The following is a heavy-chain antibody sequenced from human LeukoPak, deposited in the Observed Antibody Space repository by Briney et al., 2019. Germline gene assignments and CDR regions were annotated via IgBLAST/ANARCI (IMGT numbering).Heavy chain of an antibody. CDR3: AREGAYSGSSFDY. V-gene: IGHV4-30-2*01. Sequence: SETLSLTCAVSGGSISSGGYSWSWIRQPPGKGLEWIGYIYHSGSTYYNPSLKSRVTISVDRSKNQFSLKLSSVTAADTAVYYCAREGAYSGSSFDYWGQGTLVTVSS. D-gene: IGHD1-26*01. CDR2: IYHSGST. J-gene: IGHJ4*02. CDR1: GGSISSGGYS.